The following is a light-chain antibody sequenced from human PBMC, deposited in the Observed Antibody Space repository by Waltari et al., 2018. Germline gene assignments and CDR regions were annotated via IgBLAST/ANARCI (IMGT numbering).Light chain of an antibody. J-gene: IGKJ2*03. CDR2: RVS. CDR3: MQGLQTPYS. V-gene: IGKV2-29*02. CDR1: QSLLQSNGNTY. Sequence: IVMSQTPLSLPVTPGEPASISCRSSQSLLQSNGNTYLYCYLQKPGQSQRLLIYRVSNRYSGVPDRHSRSRTGTDFTLKISRVEPEDVRVYYCMQGLQTPYSLGQGTKVEIK.